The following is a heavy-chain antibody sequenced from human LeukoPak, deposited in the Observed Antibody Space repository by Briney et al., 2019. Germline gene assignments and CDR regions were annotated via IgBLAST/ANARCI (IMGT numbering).Heavy chain of an antibody. J-gene: IGHJ3*02. CDR2: MFYSGTT. Sequence: SETLSLTCTVSGVSITTYYWNWVRQPPGKGLEWIGHMFYSGTTSYNPSLKSRVAISVDTFKSGVSLTVTSVTAADTAVYYCVGEKSFFGEAIWSQGTLVTVSS. V-gene: IGHV4-59*01. D-gene: IGHD3-10*01. CDR1: GVSITTYY. CDR3: VGEKSFFGEAI.